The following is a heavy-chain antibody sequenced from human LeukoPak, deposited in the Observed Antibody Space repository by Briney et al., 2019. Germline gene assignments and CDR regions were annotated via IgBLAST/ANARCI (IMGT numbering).Heavy chain of an antibody. D-gene: IGHD3-9*01. Sequence: GGSLSLSCAASGFTFSSYEMNWVRQAPGKGLEWVSYISSSGSTIYYADSVKGRFTISRDNAKNSLYLQMNSLRAEDTAVYYCARSAILTGYQWVPFDYWGQGTLVTVSS. V-gene: IGHV3-48*03. J-gene: IGHJ4*02. CDR2: ISSSGSTI. CDR1: GFTFSSYE. CDR3: ARSAILTGYQWVPFDY.